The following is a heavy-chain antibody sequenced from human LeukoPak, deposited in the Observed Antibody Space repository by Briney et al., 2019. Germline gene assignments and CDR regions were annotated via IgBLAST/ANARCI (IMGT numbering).Heavy chain of an antibody. CDR2: IYYSGST. D-gene: IGHD3-10*01. Sequence: KPSETLSLTCTVSGGSISSYYWSWIRQPPGKGLEWIGYIYYSGSTNYNPSLKSRVTISVDTSKNQFSLKLSSVTAADTAVYYCARSPGYGSGSYYMSGRDAFDIWGQGTMVTVSS. CDR3: ARSPGYGSGSYYMSGRDAFDI. CDR1: GGSISSYY. V-gene: IGHV4-59*01. J-gene: IGHJ3*02.